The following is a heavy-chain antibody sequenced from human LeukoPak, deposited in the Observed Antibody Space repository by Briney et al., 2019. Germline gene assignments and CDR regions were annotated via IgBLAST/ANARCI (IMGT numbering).Heavy chain of an antibody. V-gene: IGHV4-38-2*02. CDR3: AREGPLLRYFDWLSDR. CDR1: GYSISSGYY. CDR2: IYHSGST. Sequence: SETLSLTCTVSGYSISSGYYWGWIRQPPGKGLEWIGRIYHSGSTYYNPSLKSRVTISVDTSKNQFSLKLSSVTAADTAVYYCAREGPLLRYFDWLSDRWGQGTLVTVSS. J-gene: IGHJ4*02. D-gene: IGHD3-9*01.